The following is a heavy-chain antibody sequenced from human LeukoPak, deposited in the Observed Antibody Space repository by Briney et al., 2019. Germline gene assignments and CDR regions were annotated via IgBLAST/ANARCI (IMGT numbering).Heavy chain of an antibody. CDR3: ARDGLEYQLPYMDV. D-gene: IGHD2-2*01. Sequence: PSETLSLTSTVSGGSISSGGFHWSWIRQPPGKGLEWIGYIYHNGNTYYNPSLKSRVTLSVDRSKNQFSLRLRSVTAADTAVYFCARDGLEYQLPYMDVWGKGTTVIVSS. V-gene: IGHV4-30-2*01. CDR1: GGSISSGGFH. J-gene: IGHJ6*03. CDR2: IYHNGNT.